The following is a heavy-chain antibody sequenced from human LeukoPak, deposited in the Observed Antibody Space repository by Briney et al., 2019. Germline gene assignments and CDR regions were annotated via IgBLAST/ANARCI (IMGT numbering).Heavy chain of an antibody. Sequence: PSETLSLTCTVSGGSISSGSYYWSWIRQPAGKGLEWIVRIYTSGSTNYNPSLKSRVTISVDTSKNQFSLKLSSVTAADTAVYYCAMGAYYDDSSGFDAFDIWGQGTMVTVSS. V-gene: IGHV4-61*02. CDR2: IYTSGST. CDR3: AMGAYYDDSSGFDAFDI. D-gene: IGHD3-22*01. CDR1: GGSISSGSYY. J-gene: IGHJ3*02.